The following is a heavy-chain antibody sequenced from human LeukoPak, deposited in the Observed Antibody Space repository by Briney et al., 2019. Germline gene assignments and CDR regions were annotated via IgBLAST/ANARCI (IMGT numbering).Heavy chain of an antibody. CDR2: ISTSAGTI. CDR1: GFTFSDYY. Sequence: GGSMRLSCAASGFTFSDYYMTWIRQAPGKGLEWISYISTSAGTIYYADSVRGRFTISRDNAKNSLYLQMNSLRAEDTAVYYCARDAIDSSGFDFDYWGQGTLVTVSS. V-gene: IGHV3-11*01. J-gene: IGHJ4*02. D-gene: IGHD3-22*01. CDR3: ARDAIDSSGFDFDY.